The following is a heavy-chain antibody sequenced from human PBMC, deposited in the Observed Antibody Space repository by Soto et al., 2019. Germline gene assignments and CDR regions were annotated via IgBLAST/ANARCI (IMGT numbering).Heavy chain of an antibody. V-gene: IGHV4-31*02. Sequence: SETLSLTCVVSGVPVSGDDLYWSWIRHLPGKGLEWIANVYHTGTTYYNPSLKSRVSMSVDTSQNQFSLILASVTAADTAVYYCARALVTDYNSRPYHYYLAMEVWGQGTSVTVXS. D-gene: IGHD3-22*01. CDR2: VYHTGTT. CDR3: ARALVTDYNSRPYHYYLAMEV. CDR1: GVPVSGDDLY. J-gene: IGHJ6*02.